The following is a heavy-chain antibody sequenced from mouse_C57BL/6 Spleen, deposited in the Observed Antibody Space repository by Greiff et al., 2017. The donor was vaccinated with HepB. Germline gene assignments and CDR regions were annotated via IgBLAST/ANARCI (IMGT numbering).Heavy chain of an antibody. CDR1: GYTFTSYW. D-gene: IGHD2-4*01. V-gene: IGHV1-64*01. CDR3: AIDYAVWYFDV. J-gene: IGHJ1*03. Sequence: VQLQQPGAELVKPGASVKLSCKASGYTFTSYWMHWVKQRPGQGLEWIGMIHPNSGSTNYNEKFKSKATLTVDKSSSTAYMQLSSLTSEDSAVYYCAIDYAVWYFDVWGTGTTVTVSS. CDR2: IHPNSGST.